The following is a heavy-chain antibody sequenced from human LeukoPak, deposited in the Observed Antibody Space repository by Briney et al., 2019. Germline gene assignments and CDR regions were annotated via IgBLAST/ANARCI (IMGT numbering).Heavy chain of an antibody. CDR2: ISSSSSYI. J-gene: IGHJ4*02. D-gene: IGHD3-10*01. V-gene: IGHV3-21*01. CDR3: ASYYYGSGTSLGY. CDR1: GFTFSSYS. Sequence: GGSLRLSCAASGFTFSSYSMNWVRQAPGKGLEWVSSISSSSSYIYYADSVKGRFSISRDNAKNSLYLQMNSLRAEDTAVYYCASYYYGSGTSLGYWGQGTLVTVSS.